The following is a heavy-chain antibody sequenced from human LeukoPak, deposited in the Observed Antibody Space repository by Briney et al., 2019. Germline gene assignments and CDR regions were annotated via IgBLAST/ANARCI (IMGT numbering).Heavy chain of an antibody. CDR3: ARAYRGYSYATGIGH. Sequence: SETLSLTCAVYGGSFSGYYWSWIRQSPGKGLEWIGEISHSGSTNYNPSLKSRVTISVDTSKNQFSLKLISVTAADTAMYYCARAYRGYSYATGIGHWGQGTLVTVSS. D-gene: IGHD5-18*01. V-gene: IGHV4-34*01. CDR2: ISHSGST. J-gene: IGHJ4*02. CDR1: GGSFSGYY.